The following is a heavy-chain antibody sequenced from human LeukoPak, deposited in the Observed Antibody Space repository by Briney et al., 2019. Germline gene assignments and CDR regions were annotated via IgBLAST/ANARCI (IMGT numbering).Heavy chain of an antibody. CDR1: GYSFTSYW. D-gene: IGHD1-26*01. J-gene: IGHJ4*02. CDR2: IYPGDSDT. V-gene: IGHV5-51*01. CDR3: ARYMGARWSPFDY. Sequence: GESLKISCKGSGYSFTSYWIGWVRQMPGKGLDWMGIIYPGDSDTRYSPSFQGQVTISADKSINTAYLQWSSLKASDTAMSYCARYMGARWSPFDYWGQGTLVTVSS.